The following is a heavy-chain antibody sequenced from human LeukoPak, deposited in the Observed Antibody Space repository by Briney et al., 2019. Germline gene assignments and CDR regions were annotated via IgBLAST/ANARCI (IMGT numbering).Heavy chain of an antibody. Sequence: SETLSLTCTVSGGSISSSSYYWGWIRQPPGKGLEWIGSIYYSGSTYYNPSLKSRVTISVDTSKNQFSLRLSSVTAADTAVYYCARPYYDILTGYSIYPYYMDVWGKGTTVTVSS. CDR2: IYYSGST. CDR3: ARPYYDILTGYSIYPYYMDV. V-gene: IGHV4-39*01. J-gene: IGHJ6*03. CDR1: GGSISSSSYY. D-gene: IGHD3-9*01.